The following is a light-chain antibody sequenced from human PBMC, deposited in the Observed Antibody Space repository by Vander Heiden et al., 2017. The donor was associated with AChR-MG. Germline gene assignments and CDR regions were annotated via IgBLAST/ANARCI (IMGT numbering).Light chain of an antibody. CDR2: DVS. CDR3: SSYTTRRGVV. V-gene: IGLV2-14*01. CDR1: SPDIGSYNY. Sequence: QSALTQPPSLSGSPGQSINISCTGTSPDIGSYNYVSWYQQQPGKAPKLMIHDVSSRPSGVSNRFSGSKSGNTASLTISGLQADDESTYYCSSYTTRRGVVFGGGTKLTVL. J-gene: IGLJ3*02.